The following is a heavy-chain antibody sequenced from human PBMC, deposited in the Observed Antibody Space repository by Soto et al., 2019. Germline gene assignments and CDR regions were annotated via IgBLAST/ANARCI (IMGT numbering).Heavy chain of an antibody. V-gene: IGHV1-2*02. CDR2: INPNSGGT. CDR1: GYTFTGYY. J-gene: IGHJ5*02. CDR3: ARDLGEQQRVDRFDP. D-gene: IGHD6-13*01. Sequence: GASVKVSCKASGYTFTGYYMHWVRQAPGQGLEWMGWINPNSGGTNYAQKFQGRVTMTRDTSISTAYMELSRLRSDDTAVYYCARDLGEQQRVDRFDPWGQGTLVTVSA.